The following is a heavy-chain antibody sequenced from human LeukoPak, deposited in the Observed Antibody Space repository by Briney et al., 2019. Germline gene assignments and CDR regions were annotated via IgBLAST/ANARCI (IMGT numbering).Heavy chain of an antibody. D-gene: IGHD1-26*01. J-gene: IGHJ5*02. CDR3: AKALRIVGATDWFDP. V-gene: IGHV3-30*02. CDR1: GFTFSSYG. CDR2: IRYDGSNK. Sequence: PGGSLRLSCAASGFTFSSYGMHWVRQAPGKGLEWVAFIRYDGSNKYYADSVKGRFTISRDNSENTLYLQMNSLRAEDTAVYYCAKALRIVGATDWFDPWGQGTLVTVSS.